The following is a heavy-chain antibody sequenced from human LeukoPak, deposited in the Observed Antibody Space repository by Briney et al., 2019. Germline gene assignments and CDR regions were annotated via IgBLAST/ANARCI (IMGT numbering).Heavy chain of an antibody. Sequence: PGGSLRLSCAASGFTFNIYVMSWVRQAPGKGLEWVSDIDGSGITTYYADSVQGRFTISRDNSKNTLYLQMNSLRAEDTAVYYWAKDTQRGSYGYWGQGPLVTVCS. CDR2: IDGSGITT. V-gene: IGHV3-23*01. J-gene: IGHJ4*02. CDR3: AKDTQRGSYGY. CDR1: GFTFNIYV. D-gene: IGHD1-26*01.